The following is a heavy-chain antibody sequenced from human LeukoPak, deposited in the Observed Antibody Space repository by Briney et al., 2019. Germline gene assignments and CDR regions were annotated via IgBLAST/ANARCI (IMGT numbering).Heavy chain of an antibody. J-gene: IGHJ4*02. Sequence: PRGSLRLSCAASGFTFSSYGMHRVRQAPGKGLEWVAVISYDGSNKYYADSVKGRFTISRDNSKNTLYLQMNSLRAEDTAVYYCAKDLVVGATREFDYWGQGTLVTVSS. D-gene: IGHD1-26*01. CDR2: ISYDGSNK. CDR3: AKDLVVGATREFDY. CDR1: GFTFSSYG. V-gene: IGHV3-30*18.